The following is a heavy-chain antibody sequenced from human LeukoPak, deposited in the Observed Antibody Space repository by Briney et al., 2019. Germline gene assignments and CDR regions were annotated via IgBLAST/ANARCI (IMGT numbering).Heavy chain of an antibody. CDR1: GGSFSGYY. J-gene: IGHJ4*02. CDR2: IDHSGRT. D-gene: IGHD6-13*01. V-gene: IGHV4-34*01. Sequence: SETLSPTCAVYGGSFSGYYWSWIRQPSGKGLEWIGEIDHSGRTNSNPSLKSRVTISVDISKNQFFLRLRSVTAADTAVYYCARKSIVTAGRKPYDYWDQGALVTVSP. CDR3: ARKSIVTAGRKPYDY.